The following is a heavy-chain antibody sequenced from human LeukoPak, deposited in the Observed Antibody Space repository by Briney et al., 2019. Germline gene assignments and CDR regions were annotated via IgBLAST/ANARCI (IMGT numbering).Heavy chain of an antibody. Sequence: QPGGSLRLSCAASGFTFRTYAMHWVRQAPGKGPEWVTFISGDGRNIGYADSVKGRFTISRDNSKNALYLQMNSLRAEDTAVYYCASRAHFWSGPGGWGQGTLVTVSS. D-gene: IGHD3-3*02. CDR3: ASRAHFWSGPGG. CDR1: GFTFRTYA. V-gene: IGHV3-30*04. CDR2: ISGDGRNI. J-gene: IGHJ4*02.